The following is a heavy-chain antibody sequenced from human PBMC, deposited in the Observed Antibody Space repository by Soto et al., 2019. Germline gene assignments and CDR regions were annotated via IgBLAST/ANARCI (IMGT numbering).Heavy chain of an antibody. Sequence: SVKVSCKASGGTFSSYAISWVRQASGQGLEWMGGIIPIFGTANYAQKFQGRVTITADESTSTAYMELSSLRSEDTAVYYCARGGPGEHDYYYYYGMDVWGQGTTVTVSS. V-gene: IGHV1-69*13. D-gene: IGHD3-10*01. CDR3: ARGGPGEHDYYYYYGMDV. J-gene: IGHJ6*02. CDR2: IIPIFGTA. CDR1: GGTFSSYA.